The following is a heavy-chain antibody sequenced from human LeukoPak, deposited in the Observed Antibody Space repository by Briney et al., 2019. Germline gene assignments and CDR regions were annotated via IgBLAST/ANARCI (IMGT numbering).Heavy chain of an antibody. Sequence: PGGSLRLSCAASGFTFSSYSMNWVRQAPGKGLEWVSAISGSGGSTYYADSVKGRFTISRDNSKNTLYLQMNSLRAEDTAVYYCAKMGMRIAAAALDYWGQGTLVTVSS. CDR1: GFTFSSYS. D-gene: IGHD6-13*01. CDR3: AKMGMRIAAAALDY. J-gene: IGHJ4*02. V-gene: IGHV3-23*01. CDR2: ISGSGGST.